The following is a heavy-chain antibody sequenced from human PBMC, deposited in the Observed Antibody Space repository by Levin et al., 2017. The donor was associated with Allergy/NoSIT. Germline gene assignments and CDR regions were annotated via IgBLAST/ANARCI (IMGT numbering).Heavy chain of an antibody. Sequence: SETLSLTCAVSGGSISSSNWWSWVRQPPGKGLEWIGEIYHSGSTNYNPSLKSRVTISVDKSKNQFSLKLSSVTAADTAVYYCASFRAVVTMVRGVIDDAFDIWGQGTMVTVSS. V-gene: IGHV4-4*02. J-gene: IGHJ3*02. CDR2: IYHSGST. CDR1: GGSISSSNW. D-gene: IGHD3-10*01. CDR3: ASFRAVVTMVRGVIDDAFDI.